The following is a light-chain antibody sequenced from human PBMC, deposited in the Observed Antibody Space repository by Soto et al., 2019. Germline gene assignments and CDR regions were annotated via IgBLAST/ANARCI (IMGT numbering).Light chain of an antibody. CDR2: AAS. V-gene: IGKV1-27*01. Sequence: DIQMTQSPSSLSASVGDRVTLTCRASQGISNYLAWYQQKPGKVPKLLIYAASTLQSGVPSRFSGSGSGTDFTLTISSLQPEDVATYYCQKYHSAPRTFGQGTKVEIK. CDR3: QKYHSAPRT. J-gene: IGKJ1*01. CDR1: QGISNY.